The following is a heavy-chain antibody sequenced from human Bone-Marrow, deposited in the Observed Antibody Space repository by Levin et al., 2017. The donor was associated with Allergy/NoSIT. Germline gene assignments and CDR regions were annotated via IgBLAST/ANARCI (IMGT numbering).Heavy chain of an antibody. CDR2: IYWDDDK. J-gene: IGHJ3*02. V-gene: IGHV2-5*02. CDR3: AHSSSSLSVRAFDI. D-gene: IGHD6-13*01. CDR1: GFSLSTSGVG. Sequence: SGPTLVKPTQTLTLTCTFSGFSLSTSGVGVGWIRQPPGKALEWLALIYWDDDKRYSPSLKSRLTITKDTSKNQVVLTMTNMDPVDTATYYGAHSSSSLSVRAFDIWGQGTMVTVSS.